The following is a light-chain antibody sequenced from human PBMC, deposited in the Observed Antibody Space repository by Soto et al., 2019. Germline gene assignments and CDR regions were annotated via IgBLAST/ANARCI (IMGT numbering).Light chain of an antibody. CDR1: QGITNR. Sequence: DIQMTQSPSSVSASVGDRVTITCRASQGITNRLAWYQQKPGKAPKLLIYEASSLQSGVPSRISGSGSGTDFTPTISSLQPEDFATYYCQQANSFPITFGQGTRLENK. J-gene: IGKJ5*01. CDR3: QQANSFPIT. V-gene: IGKV1D-12*01. CDR2: EAS.